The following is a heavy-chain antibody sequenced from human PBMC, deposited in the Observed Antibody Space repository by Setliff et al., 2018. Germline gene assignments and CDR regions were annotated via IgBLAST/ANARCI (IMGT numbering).Heavy chain of an antibody. CDR3: VKDTGNGGNTGLDY. D-gene: IGHD2-15*01. CDR2: ISWDGTRT. Sequence: GGSLRLSCAASGFTFSNYYMTWIRQAPGKGLEWVSLISWDGTRTNYVDSLKGRVTISRDNSKNSLFLQMNSLRVEDTALYYCVKDTGNGGNTGLDYWGQGTLVTVSS. CDR1: GFTFSNYY. V-gene: IGHV3-43D*04. J-gene: IGHJ4*02.